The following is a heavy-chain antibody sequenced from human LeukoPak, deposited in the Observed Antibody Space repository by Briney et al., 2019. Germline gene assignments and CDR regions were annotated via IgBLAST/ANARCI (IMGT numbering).Heavy chain of an antibody. Sequence: GGSLRLSCAASGFTFNSYNMNWVRQAPGKGLEWVSSITSSSTYMYYADSVKGRFTISRDNAKNTLNLQMNSLRAEDTAVYYCARDLGQYYDTSDNWFDPWGQGTLVTVSS. CDR2: ITSSSTYM. V-gene: IGHV3-21*01. J-gene: IGHJ5*02. CDR3: ARDLGQYYDTSDNWFDP. D-gene: IGHD3-22*01. CDR1: GFTFNSYN.